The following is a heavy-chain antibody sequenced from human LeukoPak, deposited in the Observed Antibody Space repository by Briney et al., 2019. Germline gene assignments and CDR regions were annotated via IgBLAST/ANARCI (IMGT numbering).Heavy chain of an antibody. Sequence: GGSLRLSCAASGFTFSSYEMNWVRQAPGKGLEWVSYISSSGSTIYYADSVKGRFTISRDNAKNSLYLQMNSLRAEDTAVYYCAKLSSGWSYYYYYMDVWGKGTTVTVSS. CDR3: AKLSSGWSYYYYYMDV. V-gene: IGHV3-48*03. CDR1: GFTFSSYE. J-gene: IGHJ6*03. D-gene: IGHD6-19*01. CDR2: ISSSGSTI.